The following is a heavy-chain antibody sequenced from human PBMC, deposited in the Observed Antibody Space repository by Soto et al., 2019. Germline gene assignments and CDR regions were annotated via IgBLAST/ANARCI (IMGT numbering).Heavy chain of an antibody. CDR1: GFTFSSYA. CDR3: AKDPPRFLEWLTPYFDY. V-gene: IGHV3-23*01. Sequence: GGSLRLSCAASGFTFSSYAMSWVRQAPGKGLEWVSAISGSGGSTYYADSVKGRFTISRDNSKNTLYLQMNSLRAEDTAVYYCAKDPPRFLEWLTPYFDYWGQGTLVTVSS. D-gene: IGHD3-3*01. J-gene: IGHJ4*02. CDR2: ISGSGGST.